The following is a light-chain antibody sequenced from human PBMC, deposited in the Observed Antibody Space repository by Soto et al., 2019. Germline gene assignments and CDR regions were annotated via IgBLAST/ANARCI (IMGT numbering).Light chain of an antibody. CDR2: DAS. CDR3: QQYNSYSGLCT. J-gene: IGKJ2*02. V-gene: IGKV1-5*01. Sequence: DIQMTQSPSTLSASVGDRVTITCRASQSISSWLAWYQQKPGKAPKLLIYDASSLESGVPSRFSGSGSGTEITLTISSLQPDDFATYYCQQYNSYSGLCTFGQGTKLEIK. CDR1: QSISSW.